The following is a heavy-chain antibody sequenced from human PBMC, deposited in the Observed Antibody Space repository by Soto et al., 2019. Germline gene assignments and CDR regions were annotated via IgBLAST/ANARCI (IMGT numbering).Heavy chain of an antibody. D-gene: IGHD3-10*01. Sequence: EVQLVESGGGLVQPGGSLRLSCAASGFTFSDYWMSWVRQAPGKGLECVANIKTDGSEKYYVDPVKGRFTISRDNAKKSLYLQMNSLRAEDTAVDYCASSMGRGGNDYWGQGTLVSVSS. V-gene: IGHV3-7*05. CDR3: ASSMGRGGNDY. CDR1: GFTFSDYW. CDR2: IKTDGSEK. J-gene: IGHJ4*02.